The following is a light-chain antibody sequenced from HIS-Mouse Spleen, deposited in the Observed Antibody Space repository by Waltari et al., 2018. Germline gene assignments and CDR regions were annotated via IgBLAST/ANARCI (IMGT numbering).Light chain of an antibody. V-gene: IGLV2-23*01. Sequence: QSALTQPASVSGSPGQSITISCTGTSSDVGSYNLVSWYQQHPGTAPKLMIYEGSKRPPGVSNRFSGSQSGNPASLTISGLQAEDEADYYCCSYAGSSTWVFGGGTKLTVL. CDR2: EGS. J-gene: IGLJ3*02. CDR1: SSDVGSYNL. CDR3: CSYAGSSTWV.